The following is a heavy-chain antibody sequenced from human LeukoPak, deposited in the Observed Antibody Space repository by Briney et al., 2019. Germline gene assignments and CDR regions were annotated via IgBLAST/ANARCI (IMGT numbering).Heavy chain of an antibody. J-gene: IGHJ5*02. D-gene: IGHD6-6*01. Sequence: ASVKVSCKASGYTFTTCGISWVRQAPGQGLEWVGWISAYNGNTNYAQKLQGRVTMTTDASTSTAYMELRSLRSDDTAVYYCARDMVAAPPNRFYPWGQGTLVTVSS. V-gene: IGHV1-18*01. CDR2: ISAYNGNT. CDR1: GYTFTTCG. CDR3: ARDMVAAPPNRFYP.